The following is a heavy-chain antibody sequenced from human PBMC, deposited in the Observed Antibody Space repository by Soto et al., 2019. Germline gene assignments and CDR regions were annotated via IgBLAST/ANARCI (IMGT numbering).Heavy chain of an antibody. CDR2: IYYSGST. J-gene: IGHJ4*02. CDR3: AGTPKFQTDFAY. CDR1: GGSISSSSYY. V-gene: IGHV4-39*01. Sequence: SETLSLTCTVSGGSISSSSYYWGWIRQPPGKGLEWIGSIYYSGSTYYNPSLKSRVTISVDTSKNQFSLKLSSVTAADTAVYYCAGTPKFQTDFAYRGQGTLVTVSS.